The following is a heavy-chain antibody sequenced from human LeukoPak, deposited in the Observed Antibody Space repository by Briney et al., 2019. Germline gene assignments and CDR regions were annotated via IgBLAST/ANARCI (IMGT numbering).Heavy chain of an antibody. CDR1: GFTFSSYE. V-gene: IGHV3-48*03. D-gene: IGHD5-18*01. CDR3: AVLQLWFPGPLTYYYYYYMDV. CDR2: ISNSGSIL. J-gene: IGHJ6*03. Sequence: GGSLRPSCAASGFTFSSYEMNWVRQAPGKRPEWVSYISNSGSILYYADSVRGRFTISRDNAKNSLFLQMNSLRAEDTAVYYCAVLQLWFPGPLTYYYYYYMDVWGKGTTVTVSS.